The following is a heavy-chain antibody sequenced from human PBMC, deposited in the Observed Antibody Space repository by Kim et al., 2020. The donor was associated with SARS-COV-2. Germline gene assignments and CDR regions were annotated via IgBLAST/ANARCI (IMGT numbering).Heavy chain of an antibody. D-gene: IGHD3-22*01. CDR2: IVVGSGNT. Sequence: SVKVSCKASGFTFTSSAMQWVRQARGQRLEWIGWIVVGSGNTNYAQKFQERVTITRDMSTSTAYMELSSLRSEDTAVYYCAASAGDRDYYYDSSGYGQHYYYYGMDVWGQGTTVTVSS. V-gene: IGHV1-58*02. CDR3: AASAGDRDYYYDSSGYGQHYYYYGMDV. CDR1: GFTFTSSA. J-gene: IGHJ6*02.